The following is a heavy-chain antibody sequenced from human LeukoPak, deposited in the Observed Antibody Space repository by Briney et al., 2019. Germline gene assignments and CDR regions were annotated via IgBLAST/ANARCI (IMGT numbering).Heavy chain of an antibody. CDR3: ASAAIAAAGMIDY. Sequence: PGGSLRLSCAASGFTFSSYAMHWVRQAPGKGLEWVAVMSYDGSNKYYADSVKGRFTISRDNSKNTLYLQMNSLRAEDTAVYYCASAAIAAAGMIDYWGQGTLVTVSS. D-gene: IGHD6-13*01. V-gene: IGHV3-30-3*01. J-gene: IGHJ4*02. CDR1: GFTFSSYA. CDR2: MSYDGSNK.